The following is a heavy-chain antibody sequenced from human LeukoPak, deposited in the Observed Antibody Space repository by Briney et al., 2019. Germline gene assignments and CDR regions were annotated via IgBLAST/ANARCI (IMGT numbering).Heavy chain of an antibody. CDR1: GGSISSYY. CDR3: ARHRSSSTWYSPFDP. V-gene: IGHV4-59*08. D-gene: IGHD6-13*01. J-gene: IGHJ5*02. Sequence: SETLSLTCTVSGGSISSYYWSWVRQSPGEGLECFVHISYSGGTNYNPSLKSRVTISLDTSKNQFSLNLTSVTAADTAVYYCARHRSSSTWYSPFDPWGQGTLITVSS. CDR2: ISYSGGT.